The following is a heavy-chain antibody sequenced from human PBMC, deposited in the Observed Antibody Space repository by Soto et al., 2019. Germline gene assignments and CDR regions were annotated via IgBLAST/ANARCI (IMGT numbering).Heavy chain of an antibody. J-gene: IGHJ4*02. CDR1: SMNSNTCS. CDR2: ISSSSSYI. Sequence: GGGLRLSYAPFSMNSNTCSMNCIRQAPGKRQEWVSSISSSSSYIYYADSVKGRFTISRDNAKNSLYLQMNSLRAEDTAVYYSERDEIAKEFYYWGQGT. V-gene: IGHV3-21*01. D-gene: IGHD6-13*01. CDR3: ERDEIAKEFYY.